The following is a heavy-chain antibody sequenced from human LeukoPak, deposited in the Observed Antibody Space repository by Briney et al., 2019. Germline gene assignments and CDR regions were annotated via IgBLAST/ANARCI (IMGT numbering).Heavy chain of an antibody. CDR2: IYTSGST. D-gene: IGHD7-27*01. V-gene: IGHV4-4*09. J-gene: IGHJ4*02. Sequence: PSETLSLTCTVSGGSISSYYWSWIRQPPGKGLEWIGYIYTSGSTNYHPSLKSRVTISVDTSKNQFSLKLSSVTAADTAVYYCARGAKLGIDYWGQGTLGTVSS. CDR3: ARGAKLGIDY. CDR1: GGSISSYY.